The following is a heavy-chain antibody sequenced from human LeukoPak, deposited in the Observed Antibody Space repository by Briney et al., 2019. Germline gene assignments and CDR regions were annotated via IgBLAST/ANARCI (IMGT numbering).Heavy chain of an antibody. J-gene: IGHJ4*02. CDR1: GFTFSKYW. CDR3: ATAGNYRFDY. V-gene: IGHV3-74*01. CDR2: INPDGSTI. D-gene: IGHD1-7*01. Sequence: PGGSLRLSCADSGFTFSKYWAHWVRQAPGKGRVWVSRINPDGSTINYADSVKGRFTISRDNAKNTLYLQMNSLRAEDTAVYYCATAGNYRFDYWGQGTLVTVSS.